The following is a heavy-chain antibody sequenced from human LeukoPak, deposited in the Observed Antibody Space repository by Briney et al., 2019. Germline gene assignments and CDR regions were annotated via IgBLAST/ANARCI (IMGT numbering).Heavy chain of an antibody. Sequence: GGSLRLSCAASGFTFSDYYMSWIRQAPGKGLEWVSYISSSNSYTNYADSVKGRFYAGSVKGRFTISRDNAKNSLYLQMNSLRAEDTAVYYCARGSHYYDSSGYQYYFDYWGQGTLVTVSS. D-gene: IGHD3-22*01. V-gene: IGHV3-11*06. CDR1: GFTFSDYY. CDR3: ARGSHYYDSSGYQYYFDY. J-gene: IGHJ4*02. CDR2: ISSSNSYT.